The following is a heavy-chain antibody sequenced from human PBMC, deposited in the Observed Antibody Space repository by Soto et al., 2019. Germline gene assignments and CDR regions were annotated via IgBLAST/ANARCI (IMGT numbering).Heavy chain of an antibody. CDR3: ARDHGRSDLDYYDSSGYLTTFDY. CDR1: GFTFSSYS. D-gene: IGHD3-22*01. V-gene: IGHV3-21*01. CDR2: ISSSSSYI. J-gene: IGHJ4*02. Sequence: GGSLRLSCAASGFTFSSYSMNWVRQAPGKGLEWVSSISSSSSYIYYADSVKGRFTISRDNAKNSLYLQMNSLRAEDTAVYYCARDHGRSDLDYYDSSGYLTTFDYWGQGTLVTVSS.